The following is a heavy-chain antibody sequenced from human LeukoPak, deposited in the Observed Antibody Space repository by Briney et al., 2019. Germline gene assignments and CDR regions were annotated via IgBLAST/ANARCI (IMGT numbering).Heavy chain of an antibody. J-gene: IGHJ4*02. CDR2: ISAYNGNT. D-gene: IGHD5-18*01. V-gene: IGHV1-18*04. CDR1: GYIFTGYF. CDR3: ARDRARIQTVFDY. Sequence: ASVKVSCKASGYIFTGYFIHWVRQAPGQGLEWMGWISAYNGNTNYAQKLQGRVTMTTDTSTSTAYMELRSLRSDDTAVYYCARDRARIQTVFDYWGQGTLVTVSS.